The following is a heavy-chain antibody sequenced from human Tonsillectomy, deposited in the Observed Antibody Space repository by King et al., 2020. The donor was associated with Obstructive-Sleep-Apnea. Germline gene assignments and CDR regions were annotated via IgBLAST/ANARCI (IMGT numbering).Heavy chain of an antibody. D-gene: IGHD6-19*01. CDR1: GFTIDDYA. V-gene: IGHV3-9*01. Sequence: VQLVESGGGLVQPGRSLRLSCAASGFTIDDYAMHWVRQAPGKGLEWVSGISWHSGSIGYADSVKGRFTISGDNAKNSLYLQMNSLRAEDTALYYCAKDKEAVAGTVDYWGQGTLVTVSS. CDR2: ISWHSGSI. CDR3: AKDKEAVAGTVDY. J-gene: IGHJ4*02.